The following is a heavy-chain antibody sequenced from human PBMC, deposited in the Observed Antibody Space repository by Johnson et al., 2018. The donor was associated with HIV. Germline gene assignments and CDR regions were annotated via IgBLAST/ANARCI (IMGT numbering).Heavy chain of an antibody. CDR2: LFSGGDT. V-gene: IGHV3-NL1*01. CDR1: GFTFSSYG. CDR3: AKPLEMATISDAFDI. Sequence: QVQLVESGGGVVQPGRSLRLSCAASGFTFSSYGMHWVRQAPGKGLEWVSVLFSGGDTYYADSVRGRFTISRDNSKNPLYLQMNSLRAEDTAVYYCAKPLEMATISDAFDIWGQGTMVTVSS. D-gene: IGHD5-24*01. J-gene: IGHJ3*02.